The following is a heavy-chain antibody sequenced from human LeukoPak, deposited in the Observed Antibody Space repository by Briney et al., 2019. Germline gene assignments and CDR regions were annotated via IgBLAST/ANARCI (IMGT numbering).Heavy chain of an antibody. CDR2: IIPILGIA. J-gene: IGHJ4*02. CDR1: GYTFTSYY. V-gene: IGHV1-69*04. Sequence: ASVKVSCKASGYTFTSYYMHWVRQAPGQGLEWMGRIIPILGIANYAQKFQGRVTITADKSTSTAYMELSSLRSEDTAVYYCARDRDGYNQADWGQGTLVTVSS. CDR3: ARDRDGYNQAD. D-gene: IGHD5-12*01.